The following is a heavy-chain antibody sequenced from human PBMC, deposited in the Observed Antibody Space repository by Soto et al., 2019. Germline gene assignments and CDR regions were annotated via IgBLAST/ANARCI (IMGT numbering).Heavy chain of an antibody. CDR2: VSTSIRST. CDR1: GYSFSGYD. V-gene: IGHV1-18*04. J-gene: IGHJ3*02. D-gene: IGHD3-10*01. CDR3: ARDSGAALYGEDALDI. Sequence: QGKLVQSGPEVKKPGASVKVSCTASGYSFSGYDITWVRQAPGQGLEWLGWVSTSIRSTMSAEKLQGRLTMTTDTSTTTVYMELRGLSSDDTAVYYCARDSGAALYGEDALDIWGQGTMVSVSS.